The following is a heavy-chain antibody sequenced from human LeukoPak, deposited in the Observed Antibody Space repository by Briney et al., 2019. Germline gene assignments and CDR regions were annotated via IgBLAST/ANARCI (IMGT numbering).Heavy chain of an antibody. J-gene: IGHJ6*03. CDR1: GGTFSSYA. Sequence: SVKVSCKASGGTFSSYAISWVRQAPGQGLEWMGGIIPIFGTANYAQKFQGRVTITADKSTSTAYMELSSLRSEDTAVYYCATSTVTPYYYYYMDVWGKGTTVTVSS. V-gene: IGHV1-69*06. CDR2: IIPIFGTA. D-gene: IGHD4-11*01. CDR3: ATSTVTPYYYYYMDV.